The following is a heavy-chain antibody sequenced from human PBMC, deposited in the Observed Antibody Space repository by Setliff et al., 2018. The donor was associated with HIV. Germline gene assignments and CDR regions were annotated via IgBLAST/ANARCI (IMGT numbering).Heavy chain of an antibody. Sequence: SETLSLTCTVSGGSISSGGYYWSWIRQHPGKGLEWIGYIYYSGSTYYNPSLKSRVTISVDTSKNQFSLKLSSVTAADTAVYYCARDGRHDRNRWYVTHQYFKYWGQGTLVTVSS. CDR3: ARDGRHDRNRWYVTHQYFKY. CDR2: IYYSGST. D-gene: IGHD2-15*01. J-gene: IGHJ1*01. CDR1: GGSISSGGYY. V-gene: IGHV4-31*03.